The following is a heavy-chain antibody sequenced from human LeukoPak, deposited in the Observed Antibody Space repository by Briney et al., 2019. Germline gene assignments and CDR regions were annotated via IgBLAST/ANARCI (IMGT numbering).Heavy chain of an antibody. Sequence: PGGSLRLSCAASGFSFSSCGMHWVRQAPGKGLEWVAYIQYDGSNEQYADSVKGRFSISRDSSKNILNLQMNSLRAEDTAVYYCAKDRCSNGIGCYYYYMDVWGKGTTVTIYS. CDR1: GFSFSSCG. CDR2: IQYDGSNE. J-gene: IGHJ6*03. CDR3: AKDRCSNGIGCYYYYMDV. V-gene: IGHV3-30*02. D-gene: IGHD2-8*01.